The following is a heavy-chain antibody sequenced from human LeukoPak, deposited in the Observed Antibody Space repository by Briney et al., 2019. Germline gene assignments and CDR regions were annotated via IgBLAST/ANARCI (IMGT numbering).Heavy chain of an antibody. CDR3: AKGGRSSGLGFDY. J-gene: IGHJ4*02. CDR1: GFTFSSYW. CDR2: ISYDGRNK. D-gene: IGHD3-22*01. V-gene: IGHV3-30*18. Sequence: GGSLRLSCAASGFTFSSYWMSWVRQAPGKGLEWVAVISYDGRNKYYADFVKGRFTISRDNSKNTLYLQMNSLRAGDTAVYYCAKGGRSSGLGFDYRGQGTLVTVSS.